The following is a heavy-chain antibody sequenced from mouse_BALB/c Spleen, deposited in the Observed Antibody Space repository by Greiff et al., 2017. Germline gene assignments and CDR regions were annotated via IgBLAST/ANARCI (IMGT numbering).Heavy chain of an antibody. Sequence: VQVVESGPGLVAPSQSLSITCTVSGFSLTSYGVHWVRQPPGKGLEWLGVIWAGGSTNYNSALMSRLSISKDNSKSQVFLKMNSLQTDDTAMYYCARDRVYYGSSYVYYAMDYWGQGTSVTVSS. J-gene: IGHJ4*01. CDR2: IWAGGST. CDR3: ARDRVYYGSSYVYYAMDY. CDR1: GFSLTSYG. D-gene: IGHD1-1*01. V-gene: IGHV2-9*02.